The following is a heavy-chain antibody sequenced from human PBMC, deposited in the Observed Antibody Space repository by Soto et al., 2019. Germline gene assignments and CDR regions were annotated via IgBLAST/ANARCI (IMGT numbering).Heavy chain of an antibody. D-gene: IGHD4-17*01. J-gene: IGHJ4*02. Sequence: PGGSLRLSCAASGFTFSTYNMNWVRQAPGKGLEWVSSISSSTNYIQYTDSVKGRFTISRDNAENSLYLQMNSLRAGDTAVYYCARTDDYGDYPFDYWGQGTLVTVSS. CDR3: ARTDDYGDYPFDY. CDR1: GFTFSTYN. V-gene: IGHV3-21*01. CDR2: ISSSTNYI.